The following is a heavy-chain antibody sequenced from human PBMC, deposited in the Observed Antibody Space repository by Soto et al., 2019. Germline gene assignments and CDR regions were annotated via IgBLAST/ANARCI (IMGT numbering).Heavy chain of an antibody. Sequence: ASVKVSCKTSGYNFAIYGISWVRQAPGQGLEWMGWITTYSGNTNYAQKFRGRVTMTADTSTSTVYMELRRLRFDDTAVYYCASDPIRNGSGGGDYWGQGTLVTVSS. CDR1: GYNFAIYG. J-gene: IGHJ4*02. CDR3: ASDPIRNGSGGGDY. CDR2: ITTYSGNT. V-gene: IGHV1-18*01. D-gene: IGHD3-10*01.